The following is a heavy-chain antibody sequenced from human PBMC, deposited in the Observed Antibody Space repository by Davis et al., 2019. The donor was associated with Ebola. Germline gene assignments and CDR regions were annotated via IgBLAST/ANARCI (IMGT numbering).Heavy chain of an antibody. V-gene: IGHV4-61*01. D-gene: IGHD1-26*01. CDR1: GDSIRSGSYY. CDR3: ARGPTGSFGP. Sequence: MPGGSLRLSCSVSGDSIRSGSYYWSWIRRPPGKGLEWIGYIYFSGSTSYNPSLESRATISIDASKNQFFLKLNSVTSADTAVYYCARGPTGSFGPWGQGTLVTVSS. CDR2: IYFSGST. J-gene: IGHJ5*02.